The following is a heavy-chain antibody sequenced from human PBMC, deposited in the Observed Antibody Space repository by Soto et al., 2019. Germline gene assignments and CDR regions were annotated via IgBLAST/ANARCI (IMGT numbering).Heavy chain of an antibody. CDR2: IYYSGST. V-gene: IGHV4-39*07. CDR3: ARDYEGYWYFDL. Sequence: SETLSITCTVSGGSISSSSYFWGWIRQPPGKGLEWIGSIYYSGSTYFNPSLKSRVTISVDTSKNQFSLKLSSVTAADTAVYYCARDYEGYWYFDLWGRGTLVTVSS. J-gene: IGHJ2*01. CDR1: GGSISSSSYF. D-gene: IGHD3-3*01.